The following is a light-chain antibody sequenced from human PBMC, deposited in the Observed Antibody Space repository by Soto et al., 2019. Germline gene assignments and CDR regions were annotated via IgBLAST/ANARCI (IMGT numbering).Light chain of an antibody. CDR2: LGS. Sequence: DIVMTQAPLSLPVTPGEPASISCRSTESLLRDNGYNYVDWYVQKPGQSPQLLIYLGSSRASGVPDRFSGGGSDTDFTLKISRVEAEDVGIYYCMQVLRTTGTFGQGTKLEIK. V-gene: IGKV2-28*01. CDR3: MQVLRTTGT. CDR1: ESLLRDNGYNY. J-gene: IGKJ2*01.